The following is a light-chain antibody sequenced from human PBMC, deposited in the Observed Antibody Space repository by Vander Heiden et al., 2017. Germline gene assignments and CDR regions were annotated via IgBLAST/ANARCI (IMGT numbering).Light chain of an antibody. CDR2: LAS. CDR3: RQSLQSLWT. Sequence: DIVMTQSPLSLPVTPGEPASISCRSSQSLLHINGYNSLDWYLQKPGQSPQLLIYLASTRASGVPDRFSGSGSGTEFTLNISRVEAEDVGVFYCRQSLQSLWTFGQGTKLEIK. V-gene: IGKV2-28*01. CDR1: QSLLHINGYNS. J-gene: IGKJ1*01.